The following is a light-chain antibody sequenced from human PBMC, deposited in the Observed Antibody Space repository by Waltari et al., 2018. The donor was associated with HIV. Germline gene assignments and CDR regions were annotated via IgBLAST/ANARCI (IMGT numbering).Light chain of an antibody. CDR2: TPN. V-gene: IGLV1-44*01. Sequence: QSVLTQPPSASGTPGQRVTISCSGSISNIGSNTVNWYQQPPGTAPKLLIFTPNQRPSGVPDRVSGSKSGASASLAISGLQSDDEADYYCATWDDSLNGPVFGGGTKLTVL. CDR3: ATWDDSLNGPV. CDR1: ISNIGSNT. J-gene: IGLJ3*02.